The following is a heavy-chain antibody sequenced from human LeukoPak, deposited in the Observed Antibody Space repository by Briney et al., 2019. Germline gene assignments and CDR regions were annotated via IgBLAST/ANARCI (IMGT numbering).Heavy chain of an antibody. CDR3: AKAGEWLRLLPYYFDY. CDR1: GFTFSSYA. J-gene: IGHJ4*02. V-gene: IGHV3-23*01. CDR2: ISGSGGST. Sequence: GGSLRLSCPASGFTFSSYAMSWVRQAPGKGLEWVSAISGSGGSTYYADSVKGRFTISRDNSKNTLYLQMNSLRAEDTAVYYCAKAGEWLRLLPYYFDYWGQGTLVTVSS. D-gene: IGHD5-12*01.